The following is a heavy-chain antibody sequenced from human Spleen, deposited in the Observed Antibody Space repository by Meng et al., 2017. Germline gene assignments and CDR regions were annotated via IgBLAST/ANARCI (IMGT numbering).Heavy chain of an antibody. J-gene: IGHJ4*02. D-gene: IGHD3-10*01. CDR3: VKGTPGRSYCDY. CDR1: AYASGTYG. V-gene: IGHV1-18*01. CDR2: FVNYGDT. Sequence: QVQLVQSGSELRKPGAPVRVSCKASAYASGTYGISWVRQAPGQGLEWMGWFVNYGDTYPAPKFQGRVTMTTDTYTNTVFMELRSLTSDDTAVYYCVKGTPGRSYCDYWGPGTLVTVSS.